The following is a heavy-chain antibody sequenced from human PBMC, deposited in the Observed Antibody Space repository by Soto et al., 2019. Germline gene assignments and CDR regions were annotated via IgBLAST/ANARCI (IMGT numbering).Heavy chain of an antibody. V-gene: IGHV4-59*01. CDR1: GGSISSYY. CDR3: AREIGSGWLDY. J-gene: IGHJ4*02. D-gene: IGHD6-19*01. CDR2: IYYSGST. Sequence: SETLSLTCTVSGGSISSYYWSWIRQPPGKGLEWIGYIYYSGSTNYNPSLKSRVTISVDTSKNQFSLKLSSVTAADTAVYYCAREIGSGWLDYWGQGTLVNVSS.